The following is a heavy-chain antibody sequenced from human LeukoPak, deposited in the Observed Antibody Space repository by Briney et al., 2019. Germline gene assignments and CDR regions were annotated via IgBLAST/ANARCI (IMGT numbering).Heavy chain of an antibody. J-gene: IGHJ4*02. Sequence: PSQTLSLTCTVSGGSISSGDYYWSWIRQPPGKGLEWIGYIYYSGSTYYNPSLKRRVTISVDTSKNQFSLKLSSVTAADTAVYYCARDGGYSSSWYDYWGQGTLVTVSS. CDR3: ARDGGYSSSWYDY. CDR2: IYYSGST. D-gene: IGHD6-13*01. V-gene: IGHV4-30-4*08. CDR1: GGSISSGDYY.